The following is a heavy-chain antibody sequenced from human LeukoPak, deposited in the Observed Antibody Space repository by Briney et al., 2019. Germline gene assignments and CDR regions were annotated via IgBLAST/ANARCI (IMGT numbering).Heavy chain of an antibody. J-gene: IGHJ6*02. CDR1: RLTFSSYA. Sequence: GGSLRLSCAASRLTFSSYAMSWVRQAPREGLEWVSAISGSVGSTYYADPAKGQFTISRDNSKNTPSLHMNSLRAEATAVYYFSKSIDSSGYFYYYGMDVWGQGTTVSVPS. V-gene: IGHV3-23*01. D-gene: IGHD3-22*01. CDR3: SKSIDSSGYFYYYGMDV. CDR2: ISGSVGST.